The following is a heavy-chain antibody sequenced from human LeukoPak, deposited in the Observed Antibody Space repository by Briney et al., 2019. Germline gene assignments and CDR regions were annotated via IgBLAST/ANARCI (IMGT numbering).Heavy chain of an antibody. CDR2: MNPNSGNT. V-gene: IGHV1-8*03. Sequence: KPGASVKVSXKASGYTFTSYDINWVRQATGQGLEWRGWMNPNSGNTGYAQKFQGRVTITRNTSISTAYMELSSLRSEDTAVYYCARNLRLRTRDEAIGYWGQGTLVTVSS. D-gene: IGHD5-24*01. J-gene: IGHJ4*02. CDR1: GYTFTSYD. CDR3: ARNLRLRTRDEAIGY.